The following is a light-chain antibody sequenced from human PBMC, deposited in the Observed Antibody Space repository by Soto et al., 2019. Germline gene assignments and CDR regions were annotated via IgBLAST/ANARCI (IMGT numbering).Light chain of an antibody. Sequence: EIVLTQSPGTLSLSPGERATLSCRASQSVSSSYLAWYQQKPGQAPRLLIYVASSRGTGIPDRFSGSGSGTDFTLTISRLEPDDFALYYCQQYGSSRTFGQGTKVEIK. J-gene: IGKJ2*01. V-gene: IGKV3-20*01. CDR1: QSVSSSY. CDR3: QQYGSSRT. CDR2: VAS.